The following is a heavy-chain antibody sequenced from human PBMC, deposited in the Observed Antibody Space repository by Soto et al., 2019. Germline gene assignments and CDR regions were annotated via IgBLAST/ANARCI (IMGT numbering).Heavy chain of an antibody. CDR3: AKGKGEYGYGPDYYYYYGMDV. Sequence: ASVKVSCKASGGTFSSYAISWVRQAPGQGLEWMGGIIPIFGTANYAQKFQGRVTITADESTSTAYMELSSLRSEDTAVYYCAKGKGEYGYGPDYYYYYGMDVWGQGTTVTVSS. J-gene: IGHJ6*02. CDR2: IIPIFGTA. D-gene: IGHD5-18*01. V-gene: IGHV1-69*13. CDR1: GGTFSSYA.